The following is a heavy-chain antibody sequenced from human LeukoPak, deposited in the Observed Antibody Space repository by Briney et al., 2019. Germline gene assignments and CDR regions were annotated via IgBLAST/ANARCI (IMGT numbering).Heavy chain of an antibody. CDR3: ARDYCSGGSCYSGEGSSFDC. V-gene: IGHV4-4*02. CDR2: IYHSGST. J-gene: IGHJ4*02. Sequence: SETLSLTCAVSGGSISSSNWWSWVRQPPGKGLEWIGEIYHSGSTNYNPSLKSRVTISVDKSKNQFSLKLSSVTAADTAVYYCARDYCSGGSCYSGEGSSFDCWGQGTLVTVSS. CDR1: GGSISSSNW. D-gene: IGHD2-15*01.